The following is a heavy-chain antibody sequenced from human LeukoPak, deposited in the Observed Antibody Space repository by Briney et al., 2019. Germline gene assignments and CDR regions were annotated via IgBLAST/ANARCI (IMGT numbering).Heavy chain of an antibody. Sequence: ASVKVSCKASGYTFTSYDINWVRQATGQGLEWMGRMNPNSGNTGYAQKFQGRVTITRNTSISTAYMELSSLRSEDTAVYYCARASDRGSGYIDWFDPWGQGILVTVSS. CDR1: GYTFTSYD. V-gene: IGHV1-8*03. CDR2: MNPNSGNT. J-gene: IGHJ5*02. D-gene: IGHD3-22*01. CDR3: ARASDRGSGYIDWFDP.